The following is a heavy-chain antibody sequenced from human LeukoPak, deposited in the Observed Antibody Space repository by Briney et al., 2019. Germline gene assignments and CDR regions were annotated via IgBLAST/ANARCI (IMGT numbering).Heavy chain of an antibody. Sequence: SQTLSLTCTVSGGSISSGDYYWTWIRQHPGKGLEWIGYISYRGTTNYNPSLKSRVTMSVDASKNQFSLNLISVTAADTAVYYCARGGNGFDPWGQGTLVTVSS. CDR3: ARGGNGFDP. D-gene: IGHD3-16*01. J-gene: IGHJ5*02. CDR1: GGSISSGDYY. CDR2: ISYRGTT. V-gene: IGHV4-31*03.